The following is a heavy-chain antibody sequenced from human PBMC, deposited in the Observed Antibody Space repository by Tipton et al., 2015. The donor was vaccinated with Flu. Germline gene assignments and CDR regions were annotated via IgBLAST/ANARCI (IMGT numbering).Heavy chain of an antibody. J-gene: IGHJ6*02. CDR2: ISHSGST. CDR3: ARGYQLLSPYV. CDR1: GYSISSGYY. D-gene: IGHD2-2*01. Sequence: GLVKPSETLSLTCAVSGYSISSGYYWGWIRQPPGKGLEWIGSISHSGSTYYNPSLKSRVTISVDTSKNQFSVKLISVTAADTAVYYCARGYQLLSPYVWGQGTTVTVSS. V-gene: IGHV4-38-2*01.